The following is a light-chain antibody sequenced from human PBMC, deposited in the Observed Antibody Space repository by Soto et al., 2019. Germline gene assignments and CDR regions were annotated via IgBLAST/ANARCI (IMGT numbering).Light chain of an antibody. CDR2: AAS. V-gene: IGKV1-12*01. Sequence: DIQMTQSPSSLSASVGDRVTITCRASQDISGWLAWYQQKPGRAPKLLIYAASSLQSGVPTRFAGNGSGTSFTLTITSLQPEDFATYYCLQADTFPSTFGQGTRLEI. CDR1: QDISGW. CDR3: LQADTFPST. J-gene: IGKJ5*01.